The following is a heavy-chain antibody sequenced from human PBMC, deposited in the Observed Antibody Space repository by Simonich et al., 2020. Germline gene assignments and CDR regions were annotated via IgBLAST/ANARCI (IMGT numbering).Heavy chain of an antibody. CDR3: ANNKGWD. V-gene: IGHV4-34*01. D-gene: IGHD1-26*01. CDR1: GGSFSGYY. Sequence: QVQLQQWGAGLLKPSETLSLTCAVYGGSFSGYYWSWIRQPPGKGLEWIGSIYHSGSTYYNPSLKSRVTISVDTSKNQFSLKLSSVTAADTAVYYCANNKGWDWGQGTLVTVSS. CDR2: IYHSGST. J-gene: IGHJ4*02.